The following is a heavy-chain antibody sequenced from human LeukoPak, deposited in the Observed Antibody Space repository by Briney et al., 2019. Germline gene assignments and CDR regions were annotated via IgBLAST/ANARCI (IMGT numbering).Heavy chain of an antibody. V-gene: IGHV3-30*18. CDR2: ISYDGSNK. D-gene: IGHD6-19*01. CDR3: AKDIAVAGAPDGFDP. CDR1: GFTFSSYA. J-gene: IGHJ5*02. Sequence: GGSLGLSCAASGFTFSSYAMSWVRQAPGKGLEWVAVISYDGSNKYYADSVKGRFTISRDNSKNTLYLQMNSLRAEDTAVYYCAKDIAVAGAPDGFDPWGQGTLVTVSS.